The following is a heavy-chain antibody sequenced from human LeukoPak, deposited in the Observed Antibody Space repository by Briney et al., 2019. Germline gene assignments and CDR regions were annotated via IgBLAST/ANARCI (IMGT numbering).Heavy chain of an antibody. Sequence: SETLSLTCAVYGGSFSGYYWSWLRQPPGKGLEWIGEINHSGSTNYNPSLKSRVTISVDTSKNQFSLKLSSVTAADTAVYYCARGGECTNGVCLNWFDPWGQGTLVTVSS. D-gene: IGHD2-8*01. V-gene: IGHV4-34*01. J-gene: IGHJ5*02. CDR1: GGSFSGYY. CDR3: ARGGECTNGVCLNWFDP. CDR2: INHSGST.